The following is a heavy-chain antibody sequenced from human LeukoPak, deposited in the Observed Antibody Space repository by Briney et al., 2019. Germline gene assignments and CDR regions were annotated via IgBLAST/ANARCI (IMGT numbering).Heavy chain of an antibody. CDR2: ISGNGGST. V-gene: IGHV3-23*01. J-gene: IGHJ4*02. Sequence: PGGSLRLSCAASGFTFSSYAMDWVRQAPGKGLEWVSTISGNGGSTYYADSVKGRFTISRDNSKDTLYLQMNSPRAEDTAVYYCAKDHHFYDTSSSHPRLDYWGQGTLVTVSS. D-gene: IGHD3-22*01. CDR3: AKDHHFYDTSSSHPRLDY. CDR1: GFTFSSYA.